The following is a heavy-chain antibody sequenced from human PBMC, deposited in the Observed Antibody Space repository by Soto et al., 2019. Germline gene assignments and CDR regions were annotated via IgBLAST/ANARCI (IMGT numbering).Heavy chain of an antibody. CDR3: ARVELLWFGELFYFDY. V-gene: IGHV3-23*01. CDR2: ISGSGGST. D-gene: IGHD3-10*01. CDR1: GFTFSSYA. J-gene: IGHJ4*02. Sequence: GGSLRLSCAASGFTFSSYAMSWVRQAPGKGLEWVSAISGSGGSTYYADSVKGRFTISRDNAKNSLYLQMNSLRAEDTAVYYCARVELLWFGELFYFDYWCQGTLLTVSS.